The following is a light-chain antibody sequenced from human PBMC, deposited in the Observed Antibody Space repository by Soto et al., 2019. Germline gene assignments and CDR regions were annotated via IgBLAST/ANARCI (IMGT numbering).Light chain of an antibody. CDR2: MGS. J-gene: IGKJ4*01. CDR1: QSLLHSTGYKY. V-gene: IGKV2-28*01. Sequence: DIVMTQSPLSLPVTTGEPASISCRSSQSLLHSTGYKYLDWYLQKPGQSPQVLIYMGSNWASGVPDRFSGSGSGTDFTLKISRLEADDVGAYYCIQAQQTPLTFGGGTKVEIK. CDR3: IQAQQTPLT.